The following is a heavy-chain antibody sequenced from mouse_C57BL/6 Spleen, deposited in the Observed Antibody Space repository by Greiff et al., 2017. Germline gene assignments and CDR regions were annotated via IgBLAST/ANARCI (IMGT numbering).Heavy chain of an antibody. D-gene: IGHD1-1*01. Sequence: VQLKQPGAELVKPGASVKMSCKASGYTFTSYWITWVKQRPGQGLEWIGDIYPGSGSTNYNEKFKSKATLTVDTSSSTAYMQLSSLTSEDSAVYYCARERFITTVDEDYWGQGTTLTVSS. CDR3: ARERFITTVDEDY. J-gene: IGHJ2*01. CDR2: IYPGSGST. CDR1: GYTFTSYW. V-gene: IGHV1-55*01.